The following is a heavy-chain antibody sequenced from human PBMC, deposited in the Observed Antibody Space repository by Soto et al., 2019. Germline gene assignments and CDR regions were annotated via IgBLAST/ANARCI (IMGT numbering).Heavy chain of an antibody. CDR2: IKSKTDGGTT. CDR1: GFTFSNAW. CDR3: ARAEWQTYYFDY. D-gene: IGHD3-3*01. Sequence: GGSLRLSCAASGFTFSNAWMNWVRQAPGKGLERVGRIKSKTDGGTTDYAAPVKGRFTISRDDSKNTPYLQMNSLKTEDTAVYYCARAEWQTYYFDYWGQGTLVTVSS. V-gene: IGHV3-15*07. J-gene: IGHJ4*02.